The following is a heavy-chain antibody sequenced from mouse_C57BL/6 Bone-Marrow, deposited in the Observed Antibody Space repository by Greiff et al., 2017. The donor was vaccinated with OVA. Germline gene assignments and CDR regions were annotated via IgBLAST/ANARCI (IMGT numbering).Heavy chain of an antibody. V-gene: IGHV1-18*01. J-gene: IGHJ2*01. Sequence: EVKLMESGPELVKPGASVKIPCKASGYTFTDYNMDWVKQSHGKSLEWIGDINPNNGGTIYNQKFKGKATLTVDKSSSTAYMELRSLTSEDTAVYYCARERYYGSSYYFDYWGQGTTLTVSS. CDR3: ARERYYGSSYYFDY. CDR1: GYTFTDYN. D-gene: IGHD1-1*01. CDR2: INPNNGGT.